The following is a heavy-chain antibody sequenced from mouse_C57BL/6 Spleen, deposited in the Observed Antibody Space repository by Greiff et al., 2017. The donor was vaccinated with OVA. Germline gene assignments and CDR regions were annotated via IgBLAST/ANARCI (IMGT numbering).Heavy chain of an antibody. J-gene: IGHJ1*03. CDR1: GYTFASYW. CDR2: IHPSDSDT. V-gene: IGHV1-74*01. D-gene: IGHD2-1*01. CDR3: GYGNSPYWYFDV. Sequence: QVQLQQPGAELVKPGASVKVSCKASGYTFASYWMHWVKQRPGQGLEWIGRIHPSDSDTNYNQKFKGKATLTVDKSSSTAYMQLSSLTSEDSAVYYCGYGNSPYWYFDVWGTGTTVTVSS.